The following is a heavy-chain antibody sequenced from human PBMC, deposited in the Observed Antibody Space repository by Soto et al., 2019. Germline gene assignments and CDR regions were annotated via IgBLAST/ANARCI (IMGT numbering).Heavy chain of an antibody. CDR2: TYYRSKWYN. Sequence: PSKPLALTGAISGDSVSSSSTAWNWIRQSPSRGLEWLGRTYYRSKWYNGYAVAVKSRITINPDTSKNQFSLQLNAVSPEDTEVYYCTRGTAAAGYNDWGPGTLVTVCS. CDR1: GDSVSSSSTA. CDR3: TRGTAAAGYND. V-gene: IGHV6-1*01. J-gene: IGHJ4*02. D-gene: IGHD6-13*01.